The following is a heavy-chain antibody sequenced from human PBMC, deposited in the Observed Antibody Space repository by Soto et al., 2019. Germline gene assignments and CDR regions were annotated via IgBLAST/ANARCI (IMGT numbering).Heavy chain of an antibody. CDR3: ARSSGTYSDLDY. V-gene: IGHV1-2*02. D-gene: IGHD1-26*01. Sequence: ASVKVSCKASGYSFTAYCVHWVRQAPGQGLEWMGWINPNSGGTNYAQRFQGRVAMTTDTSTNTAYMELNSLKSDDTALYFCARSSGTYSDLDYWGQGTQVTVSS. CDR1: GYSFTAYC. CDR2: INPNSGGT. J-gene: IGHJ4*01.